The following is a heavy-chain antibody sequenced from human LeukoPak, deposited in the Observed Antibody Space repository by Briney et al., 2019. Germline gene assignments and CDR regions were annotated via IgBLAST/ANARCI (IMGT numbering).Heavy chain of an antibody. Sequence: GGSLRLSCAASGFTFSSYAMSWVRQAPGKGLEWVSAISGSGGSTYYADSVKGRFTISRDNAKNSLYLQMNSLRAEDTAVYYCAVAGQTRFDYWGQGTLVTVSS. J-gene: IGHJ4*02. CDR3: AVAGQTRFDY. D-gene: IGHD6-19*01. CDR1: GFTFSSYA. CDR2: ISGSGGST. V-gene: IGHV3-23*01.